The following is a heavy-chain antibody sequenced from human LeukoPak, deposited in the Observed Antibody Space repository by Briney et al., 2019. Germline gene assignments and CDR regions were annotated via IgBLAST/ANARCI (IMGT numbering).Heavy chain of an antibody. J-gene: IGHJ4*02. CDR1: GYTFTSYG. CDR2: ISAYNGNT. Sequence: ASVKVSCKASGYTFTSYGISWVRQAPGQGLEWMGWISAYNGNTNYAQKLQGRVTMTTDTSTNTAYMELRSLRSDDTAVYYCARDPYDSSGTWSDYWGQGTLVTVSS. V-gene: IGHV1-18*01. D-gene: IGHD3-22*01. CDR3: ARDPYDSSGTWSDY.